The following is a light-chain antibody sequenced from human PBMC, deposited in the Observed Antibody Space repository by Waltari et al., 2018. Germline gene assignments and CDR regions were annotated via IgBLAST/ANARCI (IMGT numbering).Light chain of an antibody. V-gene: IGLV4-69*01. CDR2: VNRHGSE. CDR3: QTGGHGTWV. CDR1: SGHCSNV. J-gene: IGLJ3*02. Sequence: QLVLTQSPSASASLGASVKLNRTLSSGHCSNVIAWLQPQPEKGPQYLMKVNRHGSESKGNKLPDRFSGSSSGAQHCLTISSLQSEDEADYYCQTGGHGTWVFGGGTKRTVL.